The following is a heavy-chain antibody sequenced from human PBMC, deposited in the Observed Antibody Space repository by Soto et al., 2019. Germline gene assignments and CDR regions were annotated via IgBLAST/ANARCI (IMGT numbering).Heavy chain of an antibody. CDR3: ARAVAPYFGTWFDP. V-gene: IGHV4-30-2*01. D-gene: IGHD3-10*01. CDR1: GGSITSGNSYS. Sequence: PSETLSLTCAVSGGSITSGNSYSWSWIRQPPGKGLEWIGSISHTGCTSYNPSLKSRLTMSVDKSKNQFSLRLSSVTAADMAVSYCARAVAPYFGTWFDPWGQGILVTVSS. J-gene: IGHJ5*02. CDR2: ISHTGCT.